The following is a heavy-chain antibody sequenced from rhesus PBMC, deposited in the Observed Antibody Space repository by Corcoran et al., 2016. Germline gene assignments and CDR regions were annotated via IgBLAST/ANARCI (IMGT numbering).Heavy chain of an antibody. CDR2: IYGSGGST. CDR3: ARERDSSGWYGAY. J-gene: IGHJ4*01. Sequence: QVQLQESGPAVMKPSETLSLTCAVSGGSISSGNGWSWLRQSPGKGLEWIGGIYGSGGSTEYNPSLKSRVTISKDTSKNQFSLKLSSVTAADTAVYYCARERDSSGWYGAYWGQGVLVTVSS. CDR1: GGSISSGNG. D-gene: IGHD6-31*01. V-gene: IGHV4-93*01.